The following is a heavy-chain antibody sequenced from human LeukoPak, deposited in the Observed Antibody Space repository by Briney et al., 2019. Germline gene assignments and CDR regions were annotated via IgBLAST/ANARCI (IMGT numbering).Heavy chain of an antibody. V-gene: IGHV3-66*01. Sequence: GGSLRLSCAASGFTVSSNYMSWVRQAPGKGLEWVSVIYSGGSTYYADSVKGRFTISRDNSKNTLYLQMNSLRAEDTAVYYCTSGYYDILTGYYTDFDYWGQGTLVTVSS. CDR2: IYSGGST. CDR3: TSGYYDILTGYYTDFDY. J-gene: IGHJ4*02. D-gene: IGHD3-9*01. CDR1: GFTVSSNY.